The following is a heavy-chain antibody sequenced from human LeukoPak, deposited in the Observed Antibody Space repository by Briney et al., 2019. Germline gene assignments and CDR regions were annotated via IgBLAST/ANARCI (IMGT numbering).Heavy chain of an antibody. CDR1: GFTVSTNY. J-gene: IGHJ4*02. V-gene: IGHV3-66*01. Sequence: PGGSLRLSCAASGFTVSTNYMSWVRQAPGKGLEWVSVIYSGGTTYYADSVKGRFTISRDISKNTLYLQMNSLRAEDTAVYYCARDRGGSRSDCWGQGTLVTVSS. D-gene: IGHD6-13*01. CDR3: ARDRGGSRSDC. CDR2: IYSGGTT.